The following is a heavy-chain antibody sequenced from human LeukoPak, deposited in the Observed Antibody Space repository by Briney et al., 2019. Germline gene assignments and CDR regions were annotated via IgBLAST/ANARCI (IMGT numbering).Heavy chain of an antibody. D-gene: IGHD6-13*01. J-gene: IGHJ4*02. CDR2: IYYSGST. CDR3: ARENSSSWQYYFDY. V-gene: IGHV4-59*01. Sequence: SETLSLTCTVSGGSISSYYWSWIRQPPGKGLEWIGYIYYSGSTNYNPSLKSRVTISVDTSKNQFSLKLSSVTAADTAVYYCARENSSSWQYYFDYWGQGTLVTVSS. CDR1: GGSISSYY.